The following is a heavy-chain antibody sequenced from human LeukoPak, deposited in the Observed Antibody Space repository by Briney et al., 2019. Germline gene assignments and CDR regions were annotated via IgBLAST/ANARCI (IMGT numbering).Heavy chain of an antibody. CDR1: GFTFSSYA. D-gene: IGHD2/OR15-2a*01. J-gene: IGHJ6*02. Sequence: PGGSLRLSCAASGFTFSSYAMSWVRRAPGKGLEWVSGISGSGGSTYYADSVKGRFTISRDNSKNTLYLQMNSLRAEDTAVYYCAAHLNMAVYYYGMDVWGQGTTVTVSS. CDR3: AAHLNMAVYYYGMDV. CDR2: ISGSGGST. V-gene: IGHV3-23*01.